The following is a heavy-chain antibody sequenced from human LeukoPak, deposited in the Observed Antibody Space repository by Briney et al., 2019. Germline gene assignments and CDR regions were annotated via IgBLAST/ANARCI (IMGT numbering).Heavy chain of an antibody. D-gene: IGHD3-3*01. CDR3: AKDKGDHSQQGDFWSGYSVWRALDY. CDR2: ISWDGGST. J-gene: IGHJ4*02. Sequence: GGSLRLSCAASGFTFDDYAMHWVRQAPGKGLEWVSLISWDGGSTYYADSVKGRFTISRDNSKNSLYLQMNSLRAEDTALYYCAKDKGDHSQQGDFWSGYSVWRALDYWGQGTLVTVSS. V-gene: IGHV3-43D*03. CDR1: GFTFDDYA.